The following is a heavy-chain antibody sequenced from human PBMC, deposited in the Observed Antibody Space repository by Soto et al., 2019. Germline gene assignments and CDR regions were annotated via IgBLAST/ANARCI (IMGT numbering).Heavy chain of an antibody. CDR2: VDPDSGGT. V-gene: IGHV1-2*02. Sequence: ASVKVSCKTSGYTFTGYYIHWVRQAPGQGLEWMGWVDPDSGGTNYAQNFQGRVTMTRDTSISTANVELSRLTFDDTAVYYCGWFGGKFDYWGQGTLVTVPQ. CDR1: GYTFTGYY. CDR3: GWFGGKFDY. J-gene: IGHJ4*02. D-gene: IGHD3-3*01.